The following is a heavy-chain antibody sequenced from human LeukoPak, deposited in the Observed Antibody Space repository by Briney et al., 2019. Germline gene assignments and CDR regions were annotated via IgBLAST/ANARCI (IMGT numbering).Heavy chain of an antibody. Sequence: LETPSPPRTVSCGPLNSYYWGWIPQPPREGLEWIGRIYTSGSTNYNPSLKSRVTMSVDTSKNQFSLKLSSVTAADTAVYYCARNPLTDWYFDLWGRGTLVTVSS. V-gene: IGHV4-4*07. D-gene: IGHD7-27*01. CDR2: IYTSGST. CDR3: ARNPLTDWYFDL. CDR1: CGPLNSYY. J-gene: IGHJ2*01.